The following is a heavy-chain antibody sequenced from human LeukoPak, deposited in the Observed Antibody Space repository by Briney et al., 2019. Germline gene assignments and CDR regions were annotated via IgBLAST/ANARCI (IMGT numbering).Heavy chain of an antibody. CDR3: ASTRGTRIQPIDY. D-gene: IGHD5-18*01. CDR1: GGSISSSSYY. Sequence: KTSETLSLTCTVSGGSISSSSYYWGWIRQPPGKGLEWIGSIYHSGSTYYNPSLKSRVTISVDTSKNQFSLKLSSVTAADTAVYYCASTRGTRIQPIDYWGQGTLVTVSS. J-gene: IGHJ4*02. V-gene: IGHV4-39*07. CDR2: IYHSGST.